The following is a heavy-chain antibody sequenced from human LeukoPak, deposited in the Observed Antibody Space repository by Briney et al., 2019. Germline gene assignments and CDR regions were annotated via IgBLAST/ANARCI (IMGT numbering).Heavy chain of an antibody. D-gene: IGHD6-13*01. J-gene: IGHJ6*02. CDR2: IYTSGST. CDR1: GGSISSYY. V-gene: IGHV4-4*07. CDR3: ARDRQQLGNYYYYGMDV. Sequence: SETLSLTCTVSGGSISSYYWSWIRQPAGKGLEWIGRIYTSGSTNYNPSLKSRVTMSVDTSKNQFSLKLSSVTAADTAVYYSARDRQQLGNYYYYGMDVWGQGTTVTVSS.